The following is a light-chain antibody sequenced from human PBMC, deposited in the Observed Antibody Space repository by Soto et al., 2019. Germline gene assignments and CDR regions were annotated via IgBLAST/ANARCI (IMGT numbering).Light chain of an antibody. CDR1: QSVSSSY. Sequence: EIVLTQSPATLSLSPGERATLSCGASQSVSSSYLAWYQQKPSLAPRLLIYDASSRATRIPDSFSGSGSGTHFNLTISRLEPEDFAVYYCQQYGSSPYTFGQGTKLEI. V-gene: IGKV3D-20*01. J-gene: IGKJ2*01. CDR3: QQYGSSPYT. CDR2: DAS.